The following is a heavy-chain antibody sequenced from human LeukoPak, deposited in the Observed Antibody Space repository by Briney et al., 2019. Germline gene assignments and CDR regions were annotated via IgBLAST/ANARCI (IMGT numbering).Heavy chain of an antibody. D-gene: IGHD2-2*01. V-gene: IGHV3-23*01. J-gene: IGHJ4*02. CDR3: AKTYPHTVQYCSHTSCYAFDY. Sequence: GGSLRLSCAASGFTFSNYAMNWVRQAPGKGLEGGSVISGSGGSTFYADSVKGRFTIARDNSRNTLCLQMNSLRAEDTAVYYCAKTYPHTVQYCSHTSCYAFDYWGQGTLVTVSS. CDR2: ISGSGGST. CDR1: GFTFSNYA.